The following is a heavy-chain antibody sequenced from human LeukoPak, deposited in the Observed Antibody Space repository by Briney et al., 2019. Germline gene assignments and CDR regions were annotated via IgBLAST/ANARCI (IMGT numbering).Heavy chain of an antibody. D-gene: IGHD2-2*01. CDR2: INGGNDNT. CDR3: ARGIVVEPTANWFDP. Sequence: ASVKFSCKASGYTFTTYSIHWVRQAPGQRLEWMGRINGGNDNTRYSQKFQGRVTITRDTSASTAYMELSSLRSEDTAVYYCARGIVVEPTANWFDPWGQGILVTVSS. V-gene: IGHV1-3*01. J-gene: IGHJ5*02. CDR1: GYTFTTYS.